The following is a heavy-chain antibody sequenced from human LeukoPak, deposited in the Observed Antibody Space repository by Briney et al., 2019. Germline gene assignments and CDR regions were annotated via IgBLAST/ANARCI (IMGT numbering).Heavy chain of an antibody. CDR3: ARDRDSSGIDY. Sequence: SETLSLTCTVSGGSISSSSYYWGWIRQPPGKGLEWIGSIYYSGSTYYNPSLKSRVTISGDTSKNQFSLKLSSVTAADTAVYYCARDRDSSGIDYWGQGTLVTVSS. CDR1: GGSISSSSYY. J-gene: IGHJ4*02. V-gene: IGHV4-39*07. D-gene: IGHD3-22*01. CDR2: IYYSGST.